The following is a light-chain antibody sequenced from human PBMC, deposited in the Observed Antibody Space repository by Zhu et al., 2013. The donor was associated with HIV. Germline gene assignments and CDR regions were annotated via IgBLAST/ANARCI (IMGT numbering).Light chain of an antibody. CDR2: GAS. CDR3: QQYGSSLT. V-gene: IGKV3-20*01. J-gene: IGKJ4*01. CDR1: ESVSSY. Sequence: EIVLTQSPATLSLSPGERATLSCRASESVSSYLLWYQQKPGQAPRLLIHGASSRATGIPDRFSGSESGTDFTLTISRLEPEDFAVYYCQQYGSSLTFGGGTKVEDQT.